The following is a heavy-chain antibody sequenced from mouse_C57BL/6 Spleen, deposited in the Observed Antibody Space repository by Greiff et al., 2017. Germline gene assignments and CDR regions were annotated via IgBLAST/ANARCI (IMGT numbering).Heavy chain of an antibody. CDR1: GYTFTSYW. CDR2: ITPSNGGT. D-gene: IGHD2-4*01. CDR3: ARWGYDYYFDY. V-gene: IGHV1-53*01. J-gene: IGHJ2*01. Sequence: VQLQQPGTELVKPGASVKLSCKASGYTFTSYWMHWVKQRPGQGLEWIGNITPSNGGTNYNEKFKSKATLTVDKSSSTAYMQISSLTSEDSAVYYCARWGYDYYFDYWGQGTTLTVSS.